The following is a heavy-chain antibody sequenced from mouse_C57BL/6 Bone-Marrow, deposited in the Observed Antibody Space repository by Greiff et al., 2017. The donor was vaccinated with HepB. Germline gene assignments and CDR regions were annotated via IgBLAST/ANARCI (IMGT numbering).Heavy chain of an antibody. V-gene: IGHV1-72*01. CDR1: GYTFTSYW. D-gene: IGHD1-1*01. Sequence: VKLQESGAELVKPGASVKLSCKASGYTFTSYWMHWVKQRPGRGLEWIGRIVPNSGGTKYNEKFKSEATLTVDKPSSTAYMPLSSLTSEDSAVYYCAKIHGSSSDYFDCWDQGTTLTVSS. CDR3: AKIHGSSSDYFDC. J-gene: IGHJ2*01. CDR2: IVPNSGGT.